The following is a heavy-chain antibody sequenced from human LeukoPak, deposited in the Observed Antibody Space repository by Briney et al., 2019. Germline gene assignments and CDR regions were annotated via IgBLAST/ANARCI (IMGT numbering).Heavy chain of an antibody. V-gene: IGHV3-23*01. CDR3: GEGRRVATPIPRVVFGY. Sequence: GGSLRLSSAATGFTFSSYAMSWVRQAPGKGLEWVSAISGGRGSTYYLDAVKGRFTISRDNSKHTLYLQMNRLRADDTAVYDCGEGRRVATPIPRVVFGYWGQGTLVTVSS. CDR1: GFTFSSYA. D-gene: IGHD5-12*01. CDR2: ISGGRGST. J-gene: IGHJ4*02.